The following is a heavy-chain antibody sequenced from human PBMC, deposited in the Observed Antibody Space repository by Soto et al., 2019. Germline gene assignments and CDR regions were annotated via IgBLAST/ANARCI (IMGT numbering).Heavy chain of an antibody. CDR2: IYHSGST. J-gene: IGHJ6*02. V-gene: IGHV4-30-2*01. Sequence: PSETLSLTCAVSGGSIXSGGYSLSWIRQPPGKGLEWIGYIYHSGSTYYNPSLKSRVTISVDRSKNQFSLKLSSVTAADTAVYYCARAHYGDYGYGMDVWGQGTTVTVSS. D-gene: IGHD4-17*01. CDR3: ARAHYGDYGYGMDV. CDR1: GGSIXSGGYS.